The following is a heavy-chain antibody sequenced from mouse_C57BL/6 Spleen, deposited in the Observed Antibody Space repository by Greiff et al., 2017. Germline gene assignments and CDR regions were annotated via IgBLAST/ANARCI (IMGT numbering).Heavy chain of an antibody. Sequence: QVQLPPSFSALATPVSSVTLSCTASGYTFTSYWMHWVKQRPGQGLEWIGYINPSSGYTKYNQKFKDKATLTADKSSSTAYMQLSSLTYEDSAVYYCANLLPLYYAMDYWGQGTSVTVSS. CDR3: ANLLPLYYAMDY. V-gene: IGHV1-7*01. CDR2: INPSSGYT. CDR1: GYTFTSYW. D-gene: IGHD1-1*01. J-gene: IGHJ4*01.